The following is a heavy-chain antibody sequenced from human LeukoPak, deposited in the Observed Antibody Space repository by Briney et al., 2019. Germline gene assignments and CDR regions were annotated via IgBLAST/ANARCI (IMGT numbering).Heavy chain of an antibody. CDR1: GGSISSYY. Sequence: PSETLSLTCTVSGGSISSYYWSWIRQPAGKGLEWFGRIYTSGSTNYNPSLKSRVTMSVDTSKNQFSLKLSSVTAADTAVYYCARGSPWYYDFWSGYRPDYMDVWGKGTTVTVSS. CDR3: ARGSPWYYDFWSGYRPDYMDV. J-gene: IGHJ6*03. CDR2: IYTSGST. D-gene: IGHD3-3*01. V-gene: IGHV4-4*07.